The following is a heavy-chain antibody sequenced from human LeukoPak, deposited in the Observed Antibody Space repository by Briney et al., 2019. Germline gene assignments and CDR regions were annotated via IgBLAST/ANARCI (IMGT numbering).Heavy chain of an antibody. D-gene: IGHD3-10*01. Sequence: SGGSLRLSCSASGLTFSTYAINWVRQAPGKGLEYVSATSSNGGSTYYADSVKGRFTISRDNSKNTLYLQMSSLRAEDTAVYYCALGEIYFDYWGQGTLVTVSS. CDR1: GLTFSTYA. J-gene: IGHJ4*02. V-gene: IGHV3-64D*09. CDR2: TSSNGGST. CDR3: ALGEIYFDY.